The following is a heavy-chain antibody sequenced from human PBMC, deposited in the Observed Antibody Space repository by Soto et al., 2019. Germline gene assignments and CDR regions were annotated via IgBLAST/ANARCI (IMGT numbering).Heavy chain of an antibody. V-gene: IGHV5-51*01. CDR2: IYPGDSDT. Sequence: PGESLTISCKGSGYSFTSYWIGWVRQMPGKGLEWMGIIYPGDSDTRYSPSFQGQVTISADKSISTAYLQWSSLKASDTAMYYCEIPTGGGFEPDYFDYWGQGTQVTVS. D-gene: IGHD3-10*01. CDR1: GYSFTSYW. CDR3: EIPTGGGFEPDYFDY. J-gene: IGHJ4*02.